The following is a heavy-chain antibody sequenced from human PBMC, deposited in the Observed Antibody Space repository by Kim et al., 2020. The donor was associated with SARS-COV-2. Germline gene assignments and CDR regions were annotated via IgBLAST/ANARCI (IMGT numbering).Heavy chain of an antibody. V-gene: IGHV3-30*04. J-gene: IGHJ4*02. D-gene: IGHD3-3*01. Sequence: GTVQLTISRDNSKNQLYMQMNGMRAEDTAVYYCAVTYYDFWSGPEGLFDYWGQGTLVTVSS. CDR3: AVTYYDFWSGPEGLFDY.